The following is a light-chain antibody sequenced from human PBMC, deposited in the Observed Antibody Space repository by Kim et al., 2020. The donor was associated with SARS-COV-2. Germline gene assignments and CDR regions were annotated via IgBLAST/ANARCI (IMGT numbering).Light chain of an antibody. CDR3: LQANSFPHS. Sequence: YATVGYRVTISCRASQNINTWLGWYQQKPGKAPTLLISSASHWRSGVPSRFSGSGSGTDFALTISSLQPEDFATYYCLQANSFPHSFGQGTKLEI. J-gene: IGKJ2*03. CDR1: QNINTW. V-gene: IGKV1-12*01. CDR2: SAS.